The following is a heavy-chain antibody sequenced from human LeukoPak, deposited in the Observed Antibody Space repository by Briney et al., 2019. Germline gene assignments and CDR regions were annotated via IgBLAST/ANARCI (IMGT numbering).Heavy chain of an antibody. D-gene: IGHD6-19*01. J-gene: IGHJ4*02. Sequence: PGGSLRLSCAAAGFTFSSYAMYWVRQAPGQGLEWVSSISGNGGSKNYADSVKGRFTISRDNYKNTLYLQMNSQRPEDTAVYYCAKDGSTYRSGLHCFDYCGQGTLVTVSS. CDR3: AKDGSTYRSGLHCFDY. CDR1: GFTFSSYA. CDR2: ISGNGGSK. V-gene: IGHV3-23*01.